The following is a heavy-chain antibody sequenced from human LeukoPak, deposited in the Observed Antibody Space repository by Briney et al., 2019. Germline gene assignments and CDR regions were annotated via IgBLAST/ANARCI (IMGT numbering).Heavy chain of an antibody. CDR3: ARTYYYGSGSYRPPRGYFQH. D-gene: IGHD3-10*01. Sequence: SETLSLTCAVYGGSFSGYHWSWIRQPPGKGPEWIGEINHSGSTNYNPSLKSRVTISVDTSKNQFSLKLSSVTAADTAVYYCARTYYYGSGSYRPPRGYFQHWGQGTLDTVSS. CDR2: INHSGST. CDR1: GGSFSGYH. J-gene: IGHJ1*01. V-gene: IGHV4-34*01.